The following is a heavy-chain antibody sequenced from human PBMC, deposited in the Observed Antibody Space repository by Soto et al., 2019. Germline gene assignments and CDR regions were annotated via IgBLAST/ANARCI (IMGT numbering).Heavy chain of an antibody. D-gene: IGHD6-19*01. J-gene: IGHJ4*02. Sequence: ASVKVSCKASGYTFTGYYMHWVRQAPGQGLEWMGWINPNSGGTNYAQKFQGWVTMTRDTSISTAYMELSRLRSDDTAVYYCARGERRSGSYAGSLFDWGQGTLVTVSS. V-gene: IGHV1-2*04. CDR3: ARGERRSGSYAGSLFD. CDR1: GYTFTGYY. CDR2: INPNSGGT.